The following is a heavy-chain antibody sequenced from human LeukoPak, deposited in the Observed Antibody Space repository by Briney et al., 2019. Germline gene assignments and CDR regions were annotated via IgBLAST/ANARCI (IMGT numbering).Heavy chain of an antibody. Sequence: SETLSLTCSVSGGTLNSFYWSWIRQPPGKGLEWIGYVYYTGNTNYNPSLKRRVTISADTSKNQFSLKLNSVTAADTAVYYCARSEGRKWFGEPSNWFDPWGQGTLVTVSS. CDR2: VYYTGNT. CDR3: ARSEGRKWFGEPSNWFDP. CDR1: GGTLNSFY. J-gene: IGHJ5*02. D-gene: IGHD3-10*01. V-gene: IGHV4-59*08.